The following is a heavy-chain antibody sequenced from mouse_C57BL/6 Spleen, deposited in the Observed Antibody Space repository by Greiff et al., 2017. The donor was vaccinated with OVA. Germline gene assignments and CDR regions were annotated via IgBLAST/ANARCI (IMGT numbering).Heavy chain of an antibody. CDR3: ARIYGSSYAMDY. CDR1: GFTFSDYY. J-gene: IGHJ4*01. V-gene: IGHV5-12*01. D-gene: IGHD1-1*01. CDR2: LSNGGGST. Sequence: EVKLVESGGGLVQPGGSLKLSCAASGFTFSDYYLYLVRQTPEKRLAWVAYLSNGGGSTYYPDTVKGRFTISRDNAKNTLYLQISRLKSEDTAMYYCARIYGSSYAMDYWGQGTSVTVSS.